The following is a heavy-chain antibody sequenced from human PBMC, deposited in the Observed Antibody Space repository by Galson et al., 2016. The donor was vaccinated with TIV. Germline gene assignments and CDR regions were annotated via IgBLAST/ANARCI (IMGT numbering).Heavy chain of an antibody. D-gene: IGHD3-22*01. J-gene: IGHJ6*02. Sequence: SVKVSCKASGYTFRNYGFSWVRQAPGQGLEWLGWISSYNGDTNYAHNLRGRLTMTTDSSTTTASMELRSLRSDDTAVYFCARDRGSMTMILVVDYHYGMDDWGQGTTVTVSS. CDR1: GYTFRNYG. V-gene: IGHV1-18*04. CDR2: ISSYNGDT. CDR3: ARDRGSMTMILVVDYHYGMDD.